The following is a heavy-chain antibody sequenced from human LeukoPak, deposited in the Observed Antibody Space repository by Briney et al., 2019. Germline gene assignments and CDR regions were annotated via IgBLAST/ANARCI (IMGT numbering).Heavy chain of an antibody. J-gene: IGHJ5*02. CDR3: AREVVVVAANSRFDP. D-gene: IGHD2-15*01. Sequence: GGSLRLPCAASTFTFSSYWMSWVRQAPGKGLEWVANIGQDGSEKYYVDSVKGRFTISRDNAKNSLYLQMNSLRAEDTAAYYCAREVVVVAANSRFDPWGQGTLVTVSS. CDR2: IGQDGSEK. CDR1: TFTFSSYW. V-gene: IGHV3-7*01.